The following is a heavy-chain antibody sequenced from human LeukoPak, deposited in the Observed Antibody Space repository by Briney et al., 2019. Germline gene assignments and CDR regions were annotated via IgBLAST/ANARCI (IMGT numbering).Heavy chain of an antibody. CDR1: VHPFHRAYY. J-gene: IGHJ6*01. CDR2: IYHSGTT. CDR3: ARDGYSLSPSWCDPWG. V-gene: IGHV4-38-2*02. Sequence: SETQSLPCSVSVHPFHRAYYWGWTGHPPGKGLDWIGKIYHSGTTYYNPSLKGRVTISVDTSKNQFSLQLTSVTAADTSAYYCARDGYSLSPSWCDPWGWGQVTTVT. D-gene: IGHD5-18*01.